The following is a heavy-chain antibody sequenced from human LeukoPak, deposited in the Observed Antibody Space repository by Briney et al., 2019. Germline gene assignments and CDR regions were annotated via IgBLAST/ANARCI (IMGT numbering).Heavy chain of an antibody. CDR1: GYRFTSLW. J-gene: IGHJ4*02. CDR3: ARQPYSSSSGDY. V-gene: IGHV5-51*01. D-gene: IGHD6-6*01. CDR2: IYPGDSDT. Sequence: GESLKISCEGSGYRFTSLWIAWVRQRPGKGLEWMGIIYPGDSDTRYSPSFQGQVTISADKSISTAYLQWSSLKASDTAMYYCARQPYSSSSGDYWGQGTLVTVSS.